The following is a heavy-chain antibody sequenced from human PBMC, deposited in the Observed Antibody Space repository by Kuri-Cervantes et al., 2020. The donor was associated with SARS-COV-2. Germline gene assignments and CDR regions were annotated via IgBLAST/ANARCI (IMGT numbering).Heavy chain of an antibody. Sequence: ESLKISCTVSGYSISSAYTWGWIRQTPAKGLEGIGSIHHSGITYYNQSLKSRVTMSVDTSKNQFSLKMNSVTAAYTAIYYCAKVGSNGFNLFDSWGQGTLVTVSS. V-gene: IGHV4-38-2*02. CDR1: GYSISSAYT. D-gene: IGHD5-24*01. CDR3: AKVGSNGFNLFDS. J-gene: IGHJ5*01. CDR2: IHHSGIT.